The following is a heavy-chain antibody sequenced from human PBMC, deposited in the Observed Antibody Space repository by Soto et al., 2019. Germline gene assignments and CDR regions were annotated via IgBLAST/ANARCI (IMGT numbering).Heavy chain of an antibody. V-gene: IGHV3-33*01. D-gene: IGHD6-6*01. CDR1: GFTFSNYA. J-gene: IGHJ6*02. CDR3: ARXTIAVRPLFHSFYGMDV. CDR2: IWSDGSNK. Sequence: PGGSLRLSCAATGFTFSNYAMHWVRQAPGKGRQWVTVIWSDGSNKYYAESVKGRFTISRDISKNTLFLQMNTLRAEDTAIYYCARXTIAVRPLFHSFYGMDVWGQGTSVTVSS.